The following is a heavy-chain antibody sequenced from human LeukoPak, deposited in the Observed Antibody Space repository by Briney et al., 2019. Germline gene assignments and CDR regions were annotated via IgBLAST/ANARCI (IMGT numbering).Heavy chain of an antibody. CDR2: IYYSGST. CDR1: GGSISSSSYY. D-gene: IGHD6-13*01. CDR3: ARQQLVPNDAFDI. Sequence: SETLSLTCTVSGGSISSSSYYWGWIRQPPGKGLEWIGSIYYSGSTYYNPSLKSRVTISVDTSKNQFSLKLSSVTAADTAVYYCARQQLVPNDAFDIWGQGTMVTVSS. V-gene: IGHV4-39*01. J-gene: IGHJ3*02.